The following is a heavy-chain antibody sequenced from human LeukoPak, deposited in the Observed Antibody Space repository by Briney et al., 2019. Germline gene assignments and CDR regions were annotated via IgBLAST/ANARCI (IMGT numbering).Heavy chain of an antibody. J-gene: IGHJ4*02. CDR2: IYSGGST. CDR3: ARARAYYYDSSGYYPTFFDY. D-gene: IGHD3-22*01. Sequence: GGSLRLSCAASGFTVSSNYMSWVRQAPGKGLEWVSVIYSGGSTYYADSVKGRFTISRDNSKNTLFLQMNSLRAEDTAVYYCARARAYYYDSSGYYPTFFDYWGQGTLVTVSS. V-gene: IGHV3-66*02. CDR1: GFTVSSNY.